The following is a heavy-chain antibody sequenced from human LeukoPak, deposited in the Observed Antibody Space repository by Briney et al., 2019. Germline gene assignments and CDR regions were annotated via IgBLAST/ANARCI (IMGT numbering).Heavy chain of an antibody. J-gene: IGHJ4*02. CDR3: ARVSDY. CDR2: IYYSGST. V-gene: IGHV4-59*12. CDR1: GGSISSYY. Sequence: SETLSLTCTVSGGSISSYYWSWIRQPPGKGLEWIGYIYYSGSTNYNPSLKSRVTISVDTSKNQFSLKLSSVTAADTAVYYCARVSDYWGQGTLVTVSS.